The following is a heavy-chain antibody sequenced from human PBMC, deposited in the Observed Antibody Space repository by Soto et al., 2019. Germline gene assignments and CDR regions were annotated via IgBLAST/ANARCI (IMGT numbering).Heavy chain of an antibody. J-gene: IGHJ5*02. CDR1: SFSFSSSG. CDR2: IWDDGGNK. D-gene: IGHD1-26*01. V-gene: IGHV3-33*01. Sequence: QAQLEESGSGVVQPGTSLRLSCSASSFSFSSSGMHWVRQPPGKGLEWVAAIWDDGGNKYYADSVRGRFTISRDNSKNTLFLQMNSLRAEDTALYYCARSSGSYFAAFYDPWGQGTLVSVSS. CDR3: ARSSGSYFAAFYDP.